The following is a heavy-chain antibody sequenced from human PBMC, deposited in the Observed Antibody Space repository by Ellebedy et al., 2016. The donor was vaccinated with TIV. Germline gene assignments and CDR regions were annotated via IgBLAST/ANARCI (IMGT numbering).Heavy chain of an antibody. V-gene: IGHV4-59*08. CDR1: GGSISSYY. CDR3: ARHERGLLRFDY. CDR2: IYYSGST. J-gene: IGHJ4*02. Sequence: MPSETLSLTCTVSGGSISSYYWSWIRQPPGKGLEWIGYIYYSGSTNYTPSLKSRVTISVDTSKNQFSLKLSSVTAADTAVNYCARHERGLLRFDYWGQGTLVTVSS. D-gene: IGHD1-1*01.